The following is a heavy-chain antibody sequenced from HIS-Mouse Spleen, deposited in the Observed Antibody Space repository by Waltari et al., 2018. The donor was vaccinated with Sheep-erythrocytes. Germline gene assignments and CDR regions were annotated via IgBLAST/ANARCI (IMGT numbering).Heavy chain of an antibody. CDR1: GFTFSSYW. J-gene: IGHJ4*02. D-gene: IGHD6-19*01. Sequence: EVQLVESGGGLVQPGGSLRLSCAASGFTFSSYWMHWVRQAPGKGLVWVSRIDVDGGSTSYADSVKGRFTISRDNAKSTLYLQMNSLRAEDTAVYYCARSDIRSSGWLDYWGQGTLVTVSS. CDR3: ARSDIRSSGWLDY. V-gene: IGHV3-74*01. CDR2: IDVDGGST.